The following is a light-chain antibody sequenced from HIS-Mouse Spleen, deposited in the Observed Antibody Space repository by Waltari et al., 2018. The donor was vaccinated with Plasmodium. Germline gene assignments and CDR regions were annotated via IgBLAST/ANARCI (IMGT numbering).Light chain of an antibody. Sequence: EIVMTQSPATLSVSPGERATLSCRASQSVRSNLAWYQQKPGQAPRLLIYGASTRATGIPARFSGSGSGTEFTLTISSLQSEEFAVYYCQQYNNWSFTFGPGTKVDI. CDR3: QQYNNWSFT. V-gene: IGKV3-15*01. CDR2: GAS. J-gene: IGKJ3*01. CDR1: QSVRSN.